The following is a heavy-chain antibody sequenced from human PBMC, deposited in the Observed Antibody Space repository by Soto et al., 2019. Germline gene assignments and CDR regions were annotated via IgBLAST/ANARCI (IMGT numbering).Heavy chain of an antibody. CDR3: ARDFRHYGDFVYYYMDV. Sequence: GASVKVSCKASGYTFTSYAMHWVRQAPGQRLEWMGWINAGNGNTKYSQKFQGRVTITRDTSASTAYMELSSLRSEDMAVYYCARDFRHYGDFVYYYMDVWGKGTTVTVSS. D-gene: IGHD4-17*01. CDR1: GYTFTSYA. J-gene: IGHJ6*03. CDR2: INAGNGNT. V-gene: IGHV1-3*01.